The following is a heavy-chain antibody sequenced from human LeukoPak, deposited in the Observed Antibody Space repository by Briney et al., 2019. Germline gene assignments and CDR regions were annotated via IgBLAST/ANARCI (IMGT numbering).Heavy chain of an antibody. J-gene: IGHJ4*02. CDR1: RGSFSGYY. D-gene: IGHD5-18*01. CDR3: ARFNSYGFEPFDY. V-gene: IGHV4-34*01. Sequence: SETLSLTCAVYRGSFSGYYWSWIRQPPGKGLEWIGEINHSGSTNYNPSLKSRVTISVDTSKNQFSLKLSSVTAADTAVYYCARFNSYGFEPFDYWGQGTLVTVSS. CDR2: INHSGST.